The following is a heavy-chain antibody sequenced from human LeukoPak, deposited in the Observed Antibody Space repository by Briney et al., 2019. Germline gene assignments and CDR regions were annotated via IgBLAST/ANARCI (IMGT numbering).Heavy chain of an antibody. CDR1: GGSLSTYY. J-gene: IGHJ3*02. Sequence: SETLSLTCTVSGGSLSTYYWSWIRQPPGEGLEWMGSIYYSGTTHSNPSLKSRATISVDTSKNHLSLKVNSVTAADTAVYYCAKDDRDIVLMVYAIEGDAFDIWGQGTMVTVSS. V-gene: IGHV4-59*01. CDR2: IYYSGTT. CDR3: AKDDRDIVLMVYAIEGDAFDI. D-gene: IGHD2-8*01.